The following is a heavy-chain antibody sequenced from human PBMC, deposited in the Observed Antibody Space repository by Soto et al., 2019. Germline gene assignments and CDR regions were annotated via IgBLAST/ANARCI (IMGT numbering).Heavy chain of an antibody. CDR1: GFTFSIYG. Sequence: EVQLVESGGGVVKPGGSLRLSCAASGFTFSIYGMNWVRQAPAKGLEWVSTITSGGGYIYYADSVKGRFTISRDDAXXSLYLQLNNLKVEDTAVYYCARDQAVVVGNDAFDVWGQGTMVTVSS. CDR3: ARDQAVVVGNDAFDV. CDR2: ITSGGGYI. J-gene: IGHJ3*01. V-gene: IGHV3-21*01. D-gene: IGHD2-15*01.